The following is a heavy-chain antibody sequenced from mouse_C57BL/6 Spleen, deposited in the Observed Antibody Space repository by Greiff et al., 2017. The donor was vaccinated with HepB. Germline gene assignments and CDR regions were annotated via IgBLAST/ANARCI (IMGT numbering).Heavy chain of an antibody. Sequence: QVQLQQPGAELVKPGASVKMSCKASGYTFTSYWITWVKQRPGQGLEWIGEIYPGSGSTNYNEKFKGKATLTVDTSASTAYMQLSSLTSEDSAVSYCARRAYERNYVDYWGQGTTLTVSS. D-gene: IGHD1-1*01. V-gene: IGHV1-55*01. CDR2: IYPGSGST. CDR3: ARRAYERNYVDY. CDR1: GYTFTSYW. J-gene: IGHJ2*01.